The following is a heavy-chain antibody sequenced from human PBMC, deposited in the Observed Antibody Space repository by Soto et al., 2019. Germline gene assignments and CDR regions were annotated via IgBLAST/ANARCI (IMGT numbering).Heavy chain of an antibody. CDR2: ISYDGSNK. V-gene: IGHV3-30*18. J-gene: IGHJ4*02. D-gene: IGHD5-18*01. Sequence: QVQLVESGGGGVQPGRSLRLSCAAAGFTFSTYGIHWVRQAPGKGLEWVAVISYDGSNKYYADSVKGRFTISRDNSKNTLYLQMSRLRAEDTAAYYCAKGFSYSVIDYWGQGTLVTVSS. CDR3: AKGFSYSVIDY. CDR1: GFTFSTYG.